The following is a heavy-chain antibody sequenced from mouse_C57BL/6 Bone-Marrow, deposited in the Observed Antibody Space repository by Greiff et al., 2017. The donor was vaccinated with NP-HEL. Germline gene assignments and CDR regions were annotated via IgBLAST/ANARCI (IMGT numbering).Heavy chain of an antibody. V-gene: IGHV3-6*01. D-gene: IGHD1-2*01. CDR3: ARGYYGPYWYFDV. CDR2: ISYDGSN. CDR1: GYSITSGYY. J-gene: IGHJ1*03. Sequence: EVKLMESGPGLVKPSQSLSLTCSVTGYSITSGYYWNWIRQFPGNKLEWMGYISYDGSNNYNPSLKNRISITRDTSKNQFFLKLNSVTTEDTATYYCARGYYGPYWYFDVWGTGTTVTVSS.